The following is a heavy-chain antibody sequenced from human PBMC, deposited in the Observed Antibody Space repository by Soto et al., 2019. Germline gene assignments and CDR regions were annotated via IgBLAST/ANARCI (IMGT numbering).Heavy chain of an antibody. CDR3: ATSYFDFWSGSYLAYFDY. Sequence: SVKVSCKASGGTFSSYTISWVRQAPGQGLEWMGRIIPILGIANYAQKFQGRVTITADKSTSTAYMELSSLRSEDTAVYYCATSYFDFWSGSYLAYFDYWSQGTLVTVSS. CDR1: GGTFSSYT. V-gene: IGHV1-69*02. J-gene: IGHJ4*02. D-gene: IGHD3-3*01. CDR2: IIPILGIA.